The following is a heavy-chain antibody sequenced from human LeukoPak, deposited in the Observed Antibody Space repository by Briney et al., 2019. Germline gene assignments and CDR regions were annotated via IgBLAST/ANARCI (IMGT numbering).Heavy chain of an antibody. D-gene: IGHD6-13*01. Sequence: SETLSLTCTVSGGSIGRFFWSWIRQPPGKGLEWIGHIYYSGSTNYNPSLKSRVTISVDTSKNQFSLKLSSVTAADTAVYYCAREVAAAIDYWGQGTLVTVSS. J-gene: IGHJ4*02. CDR1: GGSIGRFF. CDR2: IYYSGST. CDR3: AREVAAAIDY. V-gene: IGHV4-59*01.